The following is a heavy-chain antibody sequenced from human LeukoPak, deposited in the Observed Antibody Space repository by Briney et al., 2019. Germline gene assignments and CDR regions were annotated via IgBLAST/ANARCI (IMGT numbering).Heavy chain of an antibody. V-gene: IGHV3-21*01. D-gene: IGHD3-22*01. CDR1: GFTFSSYN. CDR3: ARNYYDSSGYYYDHYFYYMDV. CDR2: ISSSSSYI. Sequence: GGSLRLSCAASGFTFSSYNMNWVRQAPGKGLEWVSSISSSSSYIYYADSVKGRFTISRDNAKNSLYLQLNSLRAEDTAVYYCARNYYDSSGYYYDHYFYYMDVWGKGTTVTVSS. J-gene: IGHJ6*03.